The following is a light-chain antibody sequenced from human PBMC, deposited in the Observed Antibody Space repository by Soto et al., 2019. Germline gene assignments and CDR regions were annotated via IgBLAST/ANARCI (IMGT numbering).Light chain of an antibody. J-gene: IGKJ1*01. CDR2: DAS. CDR1: QSVSSY. V-gene: IGKV3-11*01. Sequence: EIVLTQSPATLSLSPGERATLSCRASQSVSSYLAWYQQKPGQAPRLLIYDASKRATGITARFSGSGSGTDFTLTISSLEPEDFAVYYCQQRSNWPPTWTFGQGTKVEIK. CDR3: QQRSNWPPTWT.